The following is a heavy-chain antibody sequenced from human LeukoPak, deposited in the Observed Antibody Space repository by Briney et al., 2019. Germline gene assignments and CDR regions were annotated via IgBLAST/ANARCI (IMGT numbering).Heavy chain of an antibody. J-gene: IGHJ5*02. CDR1: GYSIRSGYY. CDR2: IYQSGST. V-gene: IGHV4-38-2*02. CDR3: ARVPGPNWFDP. Sequence: SETLSLTCTVSGYSIRSGYYWGWTLQPPGKGLEWIGSIYQSGSTYYNPSLKSRVTISVDTSKNQFSLKLNSVTAADTAVYFCARVPGPNWFDPWGQGTLVTVSS.